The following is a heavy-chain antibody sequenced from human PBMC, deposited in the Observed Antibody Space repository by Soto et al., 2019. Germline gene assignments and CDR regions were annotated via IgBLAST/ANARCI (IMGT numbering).Heavy chain of an antibody. J-gene: IGHJ6*02. CDR2: IFYSGTT. D-gene: IGHD1-1*01. V-gene: IGHV4-30-4*01. CDR3: ARDLWVEPELYYYGMDV. CDR1: GDSISSADYY. Sequence: SETLSLTYTVSGDSISSADYYWSWIRQTPGKGLEWIGHIFYSGTTYYNPSLKSRLTISVDTSKNHFSLRLTSVTAADTAVYYCARDLWVEPELYYYGMDVWGQGTTVTVSS.